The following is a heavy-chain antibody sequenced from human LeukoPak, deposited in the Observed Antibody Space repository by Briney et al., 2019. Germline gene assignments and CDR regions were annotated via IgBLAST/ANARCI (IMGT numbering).Heavy chain of an antibody. CDR1: GGSISSFY. V-gene: IGHV4-4*07. CDR3: ARVWSGYQTYYYYYYYMDV. J-gene: IGHJ6*03. D-gene: IGHD3-3*01. CDR2: IYTSGST. Sequence: PSETLSLTCTVSGGSISSFYWSWIRQPAGKALEWIGRIYTSGSTNYNPSLKSRVTMSVDTSKNQFSLKLRSVTAADTAVYYCARVWSGYQTYYYYYYYMDVWGKGTTVTVSS.